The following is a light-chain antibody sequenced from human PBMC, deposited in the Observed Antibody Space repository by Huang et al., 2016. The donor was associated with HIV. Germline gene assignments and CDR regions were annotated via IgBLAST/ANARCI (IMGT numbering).Light chain of an antibody. CDR2: AAS. CDR3: QQYYSIST. V-gene: IGKV1-NL1*01. CDR1: QGISNY. J-gene: IGKJ1*01. Sequence: DIQMTQSPSSLSASVGDRVTITCRARQGISNYLDWYQQKPGKAPKLLLYAASRLESGVQAMFSGSGSVTVYTLTISSLQPEDFATYYCQQYYSISTFGQGTKVEIK.